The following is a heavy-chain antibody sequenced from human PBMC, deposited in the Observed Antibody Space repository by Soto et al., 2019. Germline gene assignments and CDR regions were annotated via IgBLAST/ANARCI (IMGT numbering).Heavy chain of an antibody. CDR1: GGSISSGGYY. CDR2: IYYSGST. D-gene: IGHD2-2*01. CDR3: ARGPGYCSSTSGHVYYYGMDV. V-gene: IGHV4-31*03. Sequence: SETLSLTCTVSGGSISSGGYYWSWIRQHPGKGLEWIGNIYYSGSTYYNPSLKSRVTISVDTSKNQFSLKLSSGTAECTAVYYWARGPGYCSSTSGHVYYYGMDVWGQGTTVTVSS. J-gene: IGHJ6*02.